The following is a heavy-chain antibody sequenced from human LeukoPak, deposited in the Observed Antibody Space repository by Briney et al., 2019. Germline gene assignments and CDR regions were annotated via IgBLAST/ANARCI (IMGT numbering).Heavy chain of an antibody. CDR1: VGSISSGNW. CDR2: IYHNGTS. V-gene: IGHV4-4*01. CDR3: ATAPILRGEGGEHYKYGMDV. J-gene: IGHJ6*02. D-gene: IGHD2-2*02. Sequence: SETLSLTCAVSVGSISSGNWWSWVRQSPGKGLGWIGEIYHNGTSNNNPSLKSRVTISADTFKNHFSLKLTSVTAADTAVYCCATAPILRGEGGEHYKYGMDVWGQGTTVIVSS.